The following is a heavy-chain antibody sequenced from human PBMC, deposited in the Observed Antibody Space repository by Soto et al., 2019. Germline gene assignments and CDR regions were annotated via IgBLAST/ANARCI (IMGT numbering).Heavy chain of an antibody. J-gene: IGHJ6*02. CDR2: MNPNSGNT. D-gene: IGHD2-15*01. Sequence: GASVKVSCKASGYTFTSYDINWVRQATGQGLEWMGWMNPNSGNTGYAQKFQGRVTMTRNTSISTAYMELSSLRSEDTAVYYCARKRLCSGGSCYDIWGQGTTVTVSS. V-gene: IGHV1-8*01. CDR3: ARKRLCSGGSCYDI. CDR1: GYTFTSYD.